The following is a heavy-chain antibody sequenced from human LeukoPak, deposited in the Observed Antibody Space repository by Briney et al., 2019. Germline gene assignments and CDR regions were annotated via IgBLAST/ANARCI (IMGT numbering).Heavy chain of an antibody. Sequence: SETLSLTCTVSDYSISSGYYWGWIRQSPGKGLEWTGTIYHSGSAYYNPSLKSRVTISVDTSKNQFSLRLTSVTAADTAVYYCARAYSSSWCDAFDIWGQGTMVTVSS. CDR3: ARAYSSSWCDAFDI. CDR2: IYHSGSA. CDR1: DYSISSGYY. V-gene: IGHV4-38-2*02. J-gene: IGHJ3*02. D-gene: IGHD6-13*01.